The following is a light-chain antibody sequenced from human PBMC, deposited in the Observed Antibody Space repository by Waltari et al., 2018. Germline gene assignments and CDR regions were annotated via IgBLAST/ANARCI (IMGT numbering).Light chain of an antibody. Sequence: QSALTQPASVSGSLGQSPTLSCTGTSSDVGSYNHVSWYHQYPGKAPQVIILDVTYRPSGVSNRFSGSKSGNTASLTISGLQAEDEATYYCSSFTITYTFVFGTGTKVTVL. J-gene: IGLJ1*01. V-gene: IGLV2-14*03. CDR2: DVT. CDR3: SSFTITYTFV. CDR1: SSDVGSYNH.